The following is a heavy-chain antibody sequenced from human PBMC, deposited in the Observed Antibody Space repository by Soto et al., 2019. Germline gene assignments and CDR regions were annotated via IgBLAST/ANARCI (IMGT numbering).Heavy chain of an antibody. D-gene: IGHD2-8*01. CDR1: GFSFSSFA. V-gene: IGHV3-23*01. CDR2: ISGSADST. Sequence: EVQLLDSGGGFIHPVGSLRLSCAASGFSFSSFAMNWVRQAPGKGLEWVSIISGSADSTFYADSVKGRFTISRDNSKSTLYLQINSLRAEDTAVYYCAKTRGAMIYAISVYGMDVWGQGTTVTVSS. CDR3: AKTRGAMIYAISVYGMDV. J-gene: IGHJ6*02.